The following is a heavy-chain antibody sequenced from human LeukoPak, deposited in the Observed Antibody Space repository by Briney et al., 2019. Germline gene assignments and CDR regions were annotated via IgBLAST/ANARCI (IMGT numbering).Heavy chain of an antibody. J-gene: IGHJ2*01. D-gene: IGHD1-26*01. V-gene: IGHV4-30-4*01. CDR3: AREVPWVWNFDL. CDR1: GGSISSGGYY. Sequence: SQTLSLTCTVSGGSISSGGYYWSWISQPPGTGLEWIGYIYYSGSTYYNPSLKSRVTISVDTSKNQFSLKLNSVTAADTAVYYCAREVPWVWNFDLWGRGTLVTVSS. CDR2: IYYSGST.